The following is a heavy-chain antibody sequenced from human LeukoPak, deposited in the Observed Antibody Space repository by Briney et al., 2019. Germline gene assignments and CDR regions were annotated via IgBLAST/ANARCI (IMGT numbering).Heavy chain of an antibody. CDR2: MNPNSGNT. D-gene: IGHD3-10*01. CDR1: GYTFTGYY. CDR3: ARDIISPGLGELFHDY. Sequence: ASVKVSCKASGYTFTGYYMHWVRQAPGQGLEWMGWMNPNSGNTGYAQKFQGRVTITRNTSISTAYMELSSLRAEDTAVYYCARDIISPGLGELFHDYWGQGTLVTVSS. J-gene: IGHJ4*02. V-gene: IGHV1-8*03.